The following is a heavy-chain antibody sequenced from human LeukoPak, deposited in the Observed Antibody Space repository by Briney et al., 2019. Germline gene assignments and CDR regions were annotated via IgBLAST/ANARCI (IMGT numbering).Heavy chain of an antibody. CDR1: GGSISSHY. Sequence: SETLSLTCTVSGGSISSHYWSWIRQPPGKGLEWIGYIYYSGSTNYNPSLKSRVTISVDTSKNQFSLKLSSVTAADTAVYYCARVERGSSWYWFDPWGQGTLVTVPS. V-gene: IGHV4-59*11. D-gene: IGHD6-13*01. CDR3: ARVERGSSWYWFDP. CDR2: IYYSGST. J-gene: IGHJ5*02.